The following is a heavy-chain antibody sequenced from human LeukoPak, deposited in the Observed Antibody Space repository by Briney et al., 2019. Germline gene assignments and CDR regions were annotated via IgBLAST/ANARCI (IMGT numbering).Heavy chain of an antibody. CDR2: IIPIFGTA. J-gene: IGHJ5*02. Sequence: SVKVSCKASGGTFSSYAISWVRQAPGQGLEWMGGIIPIFGTANYAQKFQGRVTITTDESTSTAYMELSSLRSEDTAVYYCASLLGNYDFPSDPWGQGTLVTVSS. CDR1: GGTFSSYA. D-gene: IGHD3-3*01. CDR3: ASLLGNYDFPSDP. V-gene: IGHV1-69*05.